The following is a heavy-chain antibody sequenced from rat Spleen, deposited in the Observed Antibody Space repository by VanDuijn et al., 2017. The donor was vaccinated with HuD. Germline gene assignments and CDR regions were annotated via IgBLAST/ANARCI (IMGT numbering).Heavy chain of an antibody. Sequence: QVHLKESGPGRVQPSQTLSLTRTVSGFSLSRHGVIWVRQPPGKGLEWMGVIWGNGNTNYTSALKSRVSISRDTSKSQVFLKMNSLQTDDTGNYYCTFHPRYWGQGVMVTVSS. V-gene: IGHV2-13*01. D-gene: IGHD3-1*01. CDR2: IWGNGNT. J-gene: IGHJ2*01. CDR3: TFHPRY. CDR1: GFSLSRHG.